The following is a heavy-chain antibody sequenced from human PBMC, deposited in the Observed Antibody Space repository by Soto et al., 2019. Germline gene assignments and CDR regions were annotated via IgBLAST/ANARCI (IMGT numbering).Heavy chain of an antibody. CDR2: INHSGST. V-gene: IGHV4-34*01. Sequence: PSETLSLTCAVYGGSFSGYYWSWIRQPPGKGLEWIGEINHSGSTNYNPSLKSRVTISVDTSKNQFSLKLSSVTAADTAVYYCARRRQLVPYYFDYWGQGTLVTVSS. J-gene: IGHJ4*02. CDR1: GGSFSGYY. D-gene: IGHD6-6*01. CDR3: ARRRQLVPYYFDY.